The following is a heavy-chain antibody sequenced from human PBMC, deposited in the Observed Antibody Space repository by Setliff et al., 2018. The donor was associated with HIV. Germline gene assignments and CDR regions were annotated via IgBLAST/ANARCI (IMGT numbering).Heavy chain of an antibody. D-gene: IGHD2-15*01. V-gene: IGHV1-3*04. CDR2: LSTGNGNT. J-gene: IGHJ4*02. CDR1: GYPFTSYA. Sequence: ASVKVSCQTSGYPFTSYAIHWVRQAPGQRLEWLGWLSTGNGNTKYSQKFQDRVTFTRDTYARTAYMELSSLRSEDTAVYYCARDYCSGGNCYSLYWGQGTLVTVSS. CDR3: ARDYCSGGNCYSLY.